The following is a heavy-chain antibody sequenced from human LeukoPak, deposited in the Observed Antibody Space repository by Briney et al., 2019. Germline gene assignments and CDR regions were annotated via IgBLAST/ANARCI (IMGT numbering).Heavy chain of an antibody. D-gene: IGHD1-1*01. CDR2: FDPEDGET. CDR1: GYTLTELS. Sequence: GASVKVSCKVSGYTLTELSMHWVRQAPGKGLEWMGGFDPEDGETIYAQKFQGRVTMTEDTSTDTAYMELSSLRSEDTAVYYCATVNWIPYYYGMDVWGQGTTVTVSS. V-gene: IGHV1-24*01. J-gene: IGHJ6*02. CDR3: ATVNWIPYYYGMDV.